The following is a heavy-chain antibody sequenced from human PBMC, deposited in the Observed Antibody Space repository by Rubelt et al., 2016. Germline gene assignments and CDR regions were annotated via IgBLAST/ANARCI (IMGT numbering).Heavy chain of an antibody. Sequence: YDGSNKYYADSVKGRFTISRDNSKNTLYLQMNSLRAEDTAVYYCAKDHLIVVVPAASDYYYGMDVWGQGTTVTVSS. V-gene: IGHV3-30*07. D-gene: IGHD2-2*01. CDR2: YDGSNK. J-gene: IGHJ6*02. CDR3: AKDHLIVVVPAASDYYYGMDV.